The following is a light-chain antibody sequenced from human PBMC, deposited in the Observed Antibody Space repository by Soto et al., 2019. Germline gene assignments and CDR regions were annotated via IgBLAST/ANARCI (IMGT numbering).Light chain of an antibody. Sequence: EIVMTQSPATLSVSPGERAILSCSASQSIRTNVAWYQQRPGQAPRLLFYGASTRATDIPARFSGSGSGTEFTLTISSLQSEDFAIYYCQQYNHWTSITFGQGTRLEF. CDR2: GAS. J-gene: IGKJ5*01. CDR1: QSIRTN. V-gene: IGKV3-15*01. CDR3: QQYNHWTSIT.